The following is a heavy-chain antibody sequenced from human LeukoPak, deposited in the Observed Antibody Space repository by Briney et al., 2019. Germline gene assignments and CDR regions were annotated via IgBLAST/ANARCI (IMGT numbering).Heavy chain of an antibody. J-gene: IGHJ4*01. V-gene: IGHV3-7*01. D-gene: IGHD6-13*01. CDR1: GFTFSSYW. Sequence: GGSLRLSCAVSGFTFSSYWMNWVRQAPGKGLEWVASMKQDGGEKSYVDSVKDRFTISRDNARNSLYLQMSSLRAEDTAVYYCARDGTAAGLYFDLWGQGTLVTVSS. CDR2: MKQDGGEK. CDR3: ARDGTAAGLYFDL.